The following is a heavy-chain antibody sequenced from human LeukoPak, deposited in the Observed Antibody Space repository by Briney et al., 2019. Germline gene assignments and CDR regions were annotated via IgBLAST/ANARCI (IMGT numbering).Heavy chain of an antibody. Sequence: PGGSLRLSCAASGFTFDDYGMSWVRQAPGKGLEWVSGINWNGGSTGYADSVKGRFTISRDNAKNSLYLQMNSLRAEDTALYYCARDFSMTELSAFDIWGQGTMVTVSS. D-gene: IGHD2/OR15-2a*01. J-gene: IGHJ3*02. CDR3: ARDFSMTELSAFDI. CDR1: GFTFDDYG. V-gene: IGHV3-20*04. CDR2: INWNGGST.